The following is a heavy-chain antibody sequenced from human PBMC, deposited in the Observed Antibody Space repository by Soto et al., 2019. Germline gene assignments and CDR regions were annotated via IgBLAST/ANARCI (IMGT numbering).Heavy chain of an antibody. V-gene: IGHV4-4*02. CDR3: VRDDDEGDYYYSGMDV. Sequence: SETLSLTCAVCGGSMNSTNWWSWVRQPPGKGLEWIGEIFHSVSTNYNPSLKTRVTISVDKPKNQFSLKLSSVTAADTAVYYCVRDDDEGDYYYSGMDVWGQRTPLTVCS. CDR1: GGSMNSTNW. J-gene: IGHJ6*01. D-gene: IGHD1-26*01. CDR2: IFHSVST.